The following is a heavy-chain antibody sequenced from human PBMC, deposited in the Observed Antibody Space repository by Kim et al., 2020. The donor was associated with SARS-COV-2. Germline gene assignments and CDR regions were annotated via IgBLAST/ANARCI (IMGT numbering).Heavy chain of an antibody. CDR2: INPSGGST. Sequence: ASVKVSCKASGYTFTSSHIQWVRQAPGQGLEWVGIINPSGGSTTYAQKLQSRVTMTRDTSTGTVYMELSSLRSEDTALYYCARGTWGGGGWGYGSGQYNRFDPWGQGTLVTVSS. CDR3: ARGTWGGGGWGYGSGQYNRFDP. CDR1: GYTFTSSH. V-gene: IGHV1-46*03. D-gene: IGHD3-10*01. J-gene: IGHJ5*02.